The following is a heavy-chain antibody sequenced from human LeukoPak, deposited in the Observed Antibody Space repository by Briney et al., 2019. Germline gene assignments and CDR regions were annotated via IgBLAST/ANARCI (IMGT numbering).Heavy chain of an antibody. V-gene: IGHV4-59*12. D-gene: IGHD3-22*01. CDR1: GGSISSYY. CDR2: IYYSGST. Sequence: SETLSLTCTVSGGSISSYYWSWIRQPPGKGLEWIGYIYYSGSTNYNPSLKSRVTISVDTSKNQFSLKLSSVTAADTAVYYCASTYYDSSGYPKYNWFDPWGQGTLVTVSS. J-gene: IGHJ5*02. CDR3: ASTYYDSSGYPKYNWFDP.